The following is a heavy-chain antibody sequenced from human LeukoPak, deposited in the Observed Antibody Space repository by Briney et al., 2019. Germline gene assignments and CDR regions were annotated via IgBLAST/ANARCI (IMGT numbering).Heavy chain of an antibody. CDR1: GGSISSSSYY. CDR3: ARIAAAGLSLFDP. D-gene: IGHD6-13*01. J-gene: IGHJ5*02. Sequence: SETLSLTCTVSGGSISSSSYYWGWIRQPPGKGLEWIGSIYYSGSTYYNPSLKSRVTISVDTSKNQFSLKLSSVTAADTAVYYCARIAAAGLSLFDPWGQGTLVTVSS. V-gene: IGHV4-39*07. CDR2: IYYSGST.